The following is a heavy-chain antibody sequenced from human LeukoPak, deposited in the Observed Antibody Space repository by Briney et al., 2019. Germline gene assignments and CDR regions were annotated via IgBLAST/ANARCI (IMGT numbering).Heavy chain of an antibody. Sequence: PGGSLRLSCAASGFTFSSYGMHWVRQAPGKGLEWVAVISYDGSNKYYADSVKGRFTISRDNSKNTLYLQMNSLRAEDTAVYYCAKDPSFTVTRSWFDYWGQGTLVTASS. J-gene: IGHJ4*02. V-gene: IGHV3-30*18. CDR2: ISYDGSNK. CDR3: AKDPSFTVTRSWFDY. CDR1: GFTFSSYG. D-gene: IGHD4-17*01.